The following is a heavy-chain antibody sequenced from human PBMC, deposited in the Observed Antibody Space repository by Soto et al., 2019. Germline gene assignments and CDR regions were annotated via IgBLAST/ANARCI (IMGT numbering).Heavy chain of an antibody. Sequence: ASVKVSCKASGYTFTSYGISWVRQAPGQGLEWMGWISAYNGNTNYAQKLQGRVTMTTDTSTSTAYMGLRSLRSDDTAVYYCARVYAILGGDAFDIWGRGTMVTVSS. D-gene: IGHD2-8*01. V-gene: IGHV1-18*01. CDR2: ISAYNGNT. CDR1: GYTFTSYG. CDR3: ARVYAILGGDAFDI. J-gene: IGHJ3*02.